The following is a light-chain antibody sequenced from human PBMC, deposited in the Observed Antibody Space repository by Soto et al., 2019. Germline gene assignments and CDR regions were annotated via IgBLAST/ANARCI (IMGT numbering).Light chain of an antibody. CDR2: DAS. Sequence: DIVMTQSPATLSVSPGERATLSCMASQSVTTNLAWYQQTPAQAPRLLIYDASTRATGIPARFSGSGSGTEFTLTISSLQSEDFAIYYCQKYNNWPRKCGQGTKGDIK. CDR3: QKYNNWPRK. CDR1: QSVTTN. V-gene: IGKV3-15*01. J-gene: IGKJ1*01.